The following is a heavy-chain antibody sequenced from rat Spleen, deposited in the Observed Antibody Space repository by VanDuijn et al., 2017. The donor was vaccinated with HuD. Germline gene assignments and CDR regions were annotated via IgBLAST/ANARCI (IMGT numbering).Heavy chain of an antibody. V-gene: IGHV5-25*01. J-gene: IGHJ2*01. CDR3: AKRGWYYFDY. CDR2: ITSGGSNT. Sequence: EVQLVESEGGLVQPGRSLKLSCAASGFSFSSFVMAWVRQAPKKGLEWVASITSGGSNTYYPDSVKGRFTISRDNAKCTLYLQMDSLRSEDTATYYCAKRGWYYFDYWGQGVMVTVSS. CDR1: GFSFSSFV.